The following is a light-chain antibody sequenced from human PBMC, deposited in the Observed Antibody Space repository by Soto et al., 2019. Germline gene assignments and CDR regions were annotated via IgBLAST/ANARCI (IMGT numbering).Light chain of an antibody. J-gene: IGKJ2*01. CDR1: QSLTSSY. Sequence: EIVLTQSPGTLSLSPGERATLSCRASQSLTSSYLAWYQQKPGQAPRLLIYGASSRATGIPDRFSGSGSGTDFTIPISRLEPEDFAVDYCQQYESSPPSYTFGQGTKLEIK. CDR3: QQYESSPPSYT. CDR2: GAS. V-gene: IGKV3-20*01.